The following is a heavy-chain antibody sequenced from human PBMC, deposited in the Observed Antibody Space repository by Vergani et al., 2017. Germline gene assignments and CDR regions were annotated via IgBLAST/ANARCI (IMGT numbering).Heavy chain of an antibody. V-gene: IGHV3-74*03. CDR2: IKIDGSIT. J-gene: IGHJ5*01. Sequence: DVHLAESGGGFFQPGGSLRLSCSASGFSFNSYWMHWVRQVPGKGLFWVSRIKIDGSITAYADSVKGRFTISRDNAQNTLYLQMNSLRVEDTGVYYCARARCIETCYMSNWLDSWGQGTLVTVSS. D-gene: IGHD3-9*01. CDR1: GFSFNSYW. CDR3: ARARCIETCYMSNWLDS.